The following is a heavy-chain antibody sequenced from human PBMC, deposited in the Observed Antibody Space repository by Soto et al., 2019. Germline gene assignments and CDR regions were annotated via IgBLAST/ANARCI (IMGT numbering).Heavy chain of an antibody. CDR1: GASVCSYF. CDR3: ARVHSGWCSGHGLDV. J-gene: IGHJ6*02. D-gene: IGHD6-19*01. CDR2: IYNSGRT. V-gene: IGHV4-59*02. Sequence: SETLSLTCTVSGASVCSYFWSWVRHPPGKGLEWIGYIYNSGRTNYNPSLKSRATISLDTSDNHFSLRLTSLTAADTAVYYCARVHSGWCSGHGLDVWGQGTTATVSS.